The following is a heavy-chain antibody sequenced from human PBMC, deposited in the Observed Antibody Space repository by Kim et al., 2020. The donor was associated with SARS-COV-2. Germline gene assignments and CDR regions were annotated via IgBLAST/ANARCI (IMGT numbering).Heavy chain of an antibody. CDR3: TTAGIGATVDY. D-gene: IGHD5-12*01. CDR2: I. V-gene: IGHV3-15*01. Sequence: IDYTAPEKGRFTISRDDSKNTLYLQMNSLKTEDTAVYYCTTAGIGATVDYWGQGTLVTVSS. J-gene: IGHJ4*02.